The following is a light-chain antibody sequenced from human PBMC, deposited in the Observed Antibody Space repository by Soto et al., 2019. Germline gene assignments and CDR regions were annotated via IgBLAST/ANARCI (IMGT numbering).Light chain of an antibody. CDR1: SGHSSYA. Sequence: QSVLTQSPSASASLGASVKLTCTLSSGHSSYAIAWHQQRPEKGPRFLMKLNSDGSHNKGDGIPDRFSGSSSGAERYLTISSLQSEYEADYYCQTWDTGIRLFGGGTKVTVL. CDR2: LNSDGSH. V-gene: IGLV4-69*01. J-gene: IGLJ3*02. CDR3: QTWDTGIRL.